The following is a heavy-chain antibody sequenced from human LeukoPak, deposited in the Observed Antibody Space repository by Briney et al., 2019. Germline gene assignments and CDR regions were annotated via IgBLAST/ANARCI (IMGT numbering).Heavy chain of an antibody. D-gene: IGHD3-9*01. V-gene: IGHV3-23*01. CDR1: RFIFTSEA. CDR3: AKMQTEDGLLTAYRALCDY. Sequence: TGGSLRLSCVASRFIFTSEAMSWARQAPRKGREWGSSISGSGDSIYYADSVKGRLTLYRDNSKNTLYLQMNRLRAEDTAGYYCAKMQTEDGLLTAYRALCDYWGQGTLVTVSS. J-gene: IGHJ4*02. CDR2: ISGSGDSI.